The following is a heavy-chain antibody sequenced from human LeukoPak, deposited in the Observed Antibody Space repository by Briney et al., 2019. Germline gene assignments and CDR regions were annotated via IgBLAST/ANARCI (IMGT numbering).Heavy chain of an antibody. CDR3: ARALYYDILTGYQTHTYYFDY. Sequence: GGSLRLSCSASGVTFSGYTMNWVRQAPGKGLGWVSSISSRSSNIYYADSVKGRFTISRDNAKNSLYLQMNSLRAEDTAVYYCARALYYDILTGYQTHTYYFDYWGLGTLVTVSS. J-gene: IGHJ4*01. CDR2: ISSRSSNI. D-gene: IGHD3-9*01. V-gene: IGHV3-21*01. CDR1: GVTFSGYT.